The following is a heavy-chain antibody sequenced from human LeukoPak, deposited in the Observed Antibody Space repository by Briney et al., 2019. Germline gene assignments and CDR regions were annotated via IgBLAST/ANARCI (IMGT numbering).Heavy chain of an antibody. Sequence: PSETLSLTCAVSGYSISSGYYWGWIRQPPGKGLEWIGSIYHSGSTYYNPSLKSRVTISVDTSKNQFSLKLSSVTAADTAVYYCARTKTQRGYSGYDSDYWGQGTLVTVSS. J-gene: IGHJ4*02. CDR3: ARTKTQRGYSGYDSDY. CDR2: IYHSGST. D-gene: IGHD5-12*01. V-gene: IGHV4-38-2*01. CDR1: GYSISSGYY.